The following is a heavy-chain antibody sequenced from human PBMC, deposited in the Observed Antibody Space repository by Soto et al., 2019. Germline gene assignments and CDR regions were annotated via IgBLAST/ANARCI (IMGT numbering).Heavy chain of an antibody. V-gene: IGHV4-34*01. D-gene: IGHD1-1*01. J-gene: IGHJ3*02. CDR3: VRRTAVEVPFDI. CDR1: GGSCSGYY. CDR2: INHSGST. Sequence: SETLSLTCAVYGGSCSGYYWSWLRPPPGKGLEWIGEINHSGSTNYNPSLKSRVTISVDTSKNQFSLKLSSVTAADTAVYYCVRRTAVEVPFDIWGQGTMVTVSS.